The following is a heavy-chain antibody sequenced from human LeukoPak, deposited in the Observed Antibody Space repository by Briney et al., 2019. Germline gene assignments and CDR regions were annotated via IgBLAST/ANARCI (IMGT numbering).Heavy chain of an antibody. CDR3: AKDTKRYYYDSSGPYFDY. CDR2: ISYDGSNK. D-gene: IGHD3-22*01. J-gene: IGHJ4*02. Sequence: TGGSLRLSCAASGFTFSSYGMHSVRQAPGKGLGWVAVISYDGSNKYYADSVKGRFTISRDNSKNTLYLQMNSLRAEDTAVYYCAKDTKRYYYDSSGPYFDYWGQGTLVTVSS. V-gene: IGHV3-30*18. CDR1: GFTFSSYG.